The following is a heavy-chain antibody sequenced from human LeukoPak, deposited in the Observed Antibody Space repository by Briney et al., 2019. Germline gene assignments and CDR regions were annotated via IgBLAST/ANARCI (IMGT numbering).Heavy chain of an antibody. Sequence: GGSLRLSCAASGFTFNTYGMTWVRQAPGKGLEWVSAITSSGGSTYYGDSVKGRFTISRDNSRNTLYLQRNSLRVDDTAVYYCARDLCWGCFDDWGQGNLVTVSS. CDR1: GFTFNTYG. CDR3: ARDLCWGCFDD. CDR2: ITSSGGST. V-gene: IGHV3-23*01. J-gene: IGHJ4*02. D-gene: IGHD3-10*02.